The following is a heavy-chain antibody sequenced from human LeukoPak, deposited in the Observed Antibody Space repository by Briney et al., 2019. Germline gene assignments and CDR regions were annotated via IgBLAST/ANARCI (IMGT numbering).Heavy chain of an antibody. CDR1: GFTFSSYG. CDR2: ITTSDGNT. CDR3: AKDGGLWVSAHWGDS. V-gene: IGHV3-23*01. J-gene: IGHJ4*02. Sequence: GGSLRLSCAASGFTFSSYGMHWVRQAPGKGLEWVSTITTSDGNTYYADSVKGRFTVSRDNSKNTLFLQMNSLRAEDTAVYYCAKDGGLWVSAHWGDSWGRGTLVTVSS. D-gene: IGHD7-27*01.